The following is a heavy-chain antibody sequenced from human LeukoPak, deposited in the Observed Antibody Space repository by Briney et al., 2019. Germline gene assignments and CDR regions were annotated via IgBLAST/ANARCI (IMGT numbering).Heavy chain of an antibody. CDR1: GGSISSYY. CDR3: ARGRQFTSL. D-gene: IGHD2-2*01. V-gene: IGHV4-59*01. J-gene: IGHJ4*02. Sequence: SETLSLTCTVSGGSISSYYWSWIRQPPGKGLEWIGYIYYSGSTNYNPSLKSRVTISVDTSKNQFSLKLSSVTAADTAVYYCARGRQFTSLWDQGTLVTVSS. CDR2: IYYSGST.